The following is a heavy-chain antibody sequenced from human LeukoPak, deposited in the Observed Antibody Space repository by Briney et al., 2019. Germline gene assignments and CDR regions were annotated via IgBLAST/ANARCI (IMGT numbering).Heavy chain of an antibody. CDR2: INTSGGST. J-gene: IGHJ2*01. CDR3: ARDGEPRLDWYFDL. Sequence: GESLRLSCAASGFTFSSYAMSWVRQAPGKGLEWVSGINTSGGSTAYADSVKGRLTISRDNSRHTLYLQMNSLRAEDTAIYYCARDGEPRLDWYFDLWGRGTLVTVSS. CDR1: GFTFSSYA. V-gene: IGHV3-23*01. D-gene: IGHD2-21*01.